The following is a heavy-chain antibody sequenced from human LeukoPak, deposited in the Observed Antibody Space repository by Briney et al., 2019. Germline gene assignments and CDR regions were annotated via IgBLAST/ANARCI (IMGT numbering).Heavy chain of an antibody. CDR2: ISSSSSTI. J-gene: IGHJ6*03. D-gene: IGHD4-17*01. V-gene: IGHV3-48*04. Sequence: GGSLRLSCAASGFTFSSYSMNWVRQAPGKGLEWVSYISSSSSTIYYADSVKGRFTISRDNAKNSLYLQMNSLRAEDTAVYYCARDDFGDYGRSVYMDVWGKGTTVTVSS. CDR3: ARDDFGDYGRSVYMDV. CDR1: GFTFSSYS.